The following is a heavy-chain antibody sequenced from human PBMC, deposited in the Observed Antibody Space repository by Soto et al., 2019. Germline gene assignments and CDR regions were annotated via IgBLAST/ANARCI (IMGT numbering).Heavy chain of an antibody. J-gene: IGHJ4*02. CDR3: ARDRTRVVTSFDS. Sequence: QVQLVESGGGLVKPVGSLRLACAASGFSFSDYYMTWIRQAPGKGLEWVSYISNGGDNVYYAASVKGRFTISRDNGKNSLYLQMNSLRAEDTAVYYCARDRTRVVTSFDSWGQGTLVSVSS. D-gene: IGHD2-2*01. V-gene: IGHV3-11*01. CDR2: ISNGGDNV. CDR1: GFSFSDYY.